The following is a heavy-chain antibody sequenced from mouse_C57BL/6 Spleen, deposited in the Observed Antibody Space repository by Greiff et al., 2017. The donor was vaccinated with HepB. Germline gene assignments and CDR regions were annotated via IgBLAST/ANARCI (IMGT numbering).Heavy chain of an antibody. D-gene: IGHD1-1*01. CDR2: IDPNSGGT. V-gene: IGHV1-72*01. J-gene: IGHJ1*03. CDR1: GYTFTSYW. CDR3: ARSFLTTVVATNFDV. Sequence: QVQLQQSGAELVKPGASVKLSCKASGYTFTSYWMHWVKQRPGRGLEWIGRIDPNSGGTKYNEKFKSKATLTVDKPSSTAYMQLSSLTSEDSAVYYCARSFLTTVVATNFDVWGTGTTVTVSS.